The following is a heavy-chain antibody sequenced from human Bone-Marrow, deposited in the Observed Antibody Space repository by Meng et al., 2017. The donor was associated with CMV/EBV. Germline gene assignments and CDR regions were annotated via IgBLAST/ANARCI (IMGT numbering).Heavy chain of an antibody. CDR1: GFTFSSYA. Sequence: GESHKNSCVASGFTFSSYAMSWVRQAPGKGLEWVSAISGSGGSTYYADSVKGRFTISRDNAKNSLYLQMNSLRAEDTAVYYCARAAGWCSSTSCYGDYYGMDVWGQGTTVTVSS. CDR3: ARAAGWCSSTSCYGDYYGMDV. D-gene: IGHD2-2*01. CDR2: ISGSGGST. V-gene: IGHV3-23*01. J-gene: IGHJ6*02.